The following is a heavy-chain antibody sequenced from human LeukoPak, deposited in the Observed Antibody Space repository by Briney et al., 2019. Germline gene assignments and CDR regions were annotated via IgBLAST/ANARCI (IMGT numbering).Heavy chain of an antibody. V-gene: IGHV1-69*04. CDR2: IIPILGIA. J-gene: IGHJ4*02. D-gene: IGHD6-6*01. CDR1: GGTFSNDA. CDR3: ARERAQLVFFDD. Sequence: SVKVSCKASGGTFSNDAISWVRQAPGQRLEWMGRIIPILGIANHAQEFQDRVTITADKSTSTAYMELSGLRSEDTAVYFCARERAQLVFFDDWGQGTLVTVSS.